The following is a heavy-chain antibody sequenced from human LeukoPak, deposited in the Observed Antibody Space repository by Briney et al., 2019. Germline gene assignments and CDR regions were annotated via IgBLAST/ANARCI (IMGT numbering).Heavy chain of an antibody. V-gene: IGHV3-66*02. CDR3: ARAPGWVYYFDY. D-gene: IGHD1-26*01. CDR2: IYSGGST. J-gene: IGHJ4*02. CDR1: GFTVSSNY. Sequence: GGSLRLSCAAFGFTVSSNYMSWVRQAPGKGLEWVSVIYSGGSTYYADSVKGLFTISRDNSKNTLYLQMNSLRAEDTAVYYCARAPGWVYYFDYWGQGTLVTVSS.